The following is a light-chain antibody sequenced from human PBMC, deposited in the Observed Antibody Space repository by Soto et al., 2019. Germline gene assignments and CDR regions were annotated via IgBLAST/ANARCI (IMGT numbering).Light chain of an antibody. Sequence: EIVLTQSPGTLSLSPGERDTISCRASQRVSISYLAWYQQKPCHAPRLLIYGASTRATGIPYRFSGSGSGTDFTLTISRLEPEDFAVYFCQRYGSSPPFTFGQGTK. CDR1: QRVSISY. J-gene: IGKJ2*01. CDR3: QRYGSSPPFT. CDR2: GAS. V-gene: IGKV3-20*01.